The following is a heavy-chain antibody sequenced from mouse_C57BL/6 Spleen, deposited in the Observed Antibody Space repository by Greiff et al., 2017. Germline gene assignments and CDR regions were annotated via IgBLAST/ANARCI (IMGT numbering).Heavy chain of an antibody. V-gene: IGHV5-17*01. CDR3: ARNGYYDFDY. CDR2: ISSGSSTI. CDR1: GFTFSDYG. D-gene: IGHD2-3*01. J-gene: IGHJ2*01. Sequence: EVMLVESGGGLVKPGGSLKLSCAASGFTFSDYGMHWVRQAPEKGLEWVAYISSGSSTIYYADTVKGRFTISKDNAKNPRFLQMTSLRSEDTAMYYCARNGYYDFDYWGQGTTLTVSS.